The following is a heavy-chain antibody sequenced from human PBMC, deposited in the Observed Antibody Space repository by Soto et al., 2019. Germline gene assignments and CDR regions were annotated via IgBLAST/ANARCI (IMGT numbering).Heavy chain of an antibody. Sequence: GGSLRLSCAASWFSVSSDYMSWVRQAPGKGLEWVALIYSVGDTYYADSVKWRFTISRDISINTIYLHMTSLRADDTAIYYCARVCSDPGNFYISKYDVMDVWGQGTTVTVSS. J-gene: IGHJ6*02. CDR1: WFSVSSDY. CDR2: IYSVGDT. V-gene: IGHV3-53*01. CDR3: ARVCSDPGNFYISKYDVMDV. D-gene: IGHD3-10*01.